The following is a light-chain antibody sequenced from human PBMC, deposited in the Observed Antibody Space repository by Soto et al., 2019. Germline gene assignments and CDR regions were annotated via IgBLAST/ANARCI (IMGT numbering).Light chain of an antibody. CDR3: QQYNNLPPIT. V-gene: IGKV3-15*01. Sequence: EVLMTQSPDTLPVSPGEPVTLSSRPSQSVRSKLAWYQQKPGQAPRLFIYGASTSATGIPARFSGSGSGTEFTLTISSLQSEDFAIYYCQQYNNLPPITFGQGRRLEIK. J-gene: IGKJ5*01. CDR1: QSVRSK. CDR2: GAS.